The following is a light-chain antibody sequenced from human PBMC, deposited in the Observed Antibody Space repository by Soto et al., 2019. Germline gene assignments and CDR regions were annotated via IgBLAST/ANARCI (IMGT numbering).Light chain of an antibody. CDR1: GSEVGGYNY. Sequence: QSVLTQPASVSGAPGQSIPISCTGNGSEVGGYNYVSLYQQYPGKAPKLMIYDVSNRPSGVSNRFSGSKSGNTAALIIFGFQAEDEADYYCCSYTSSSTYAFGTGTKVTVL. J-gene: IGLJ1*01. CDR2: DVS. V-gene: IGLV2-14*01. CDR3: CSYTSSSTYA.